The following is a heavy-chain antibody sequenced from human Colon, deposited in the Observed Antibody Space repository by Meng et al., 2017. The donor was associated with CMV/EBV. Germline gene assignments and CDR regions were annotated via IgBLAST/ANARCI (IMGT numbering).Heavy chain of an antibody. Sequence: CSISNVHYSWGWFRQPPGEGLQWIGSIYHSGRTSYNSSLMSRVTVSIDTSTNQFSLKLTSVTAADTAVYYCARGRTGTTFSPQNFDYWGQGTLVTVSS. V-gene: IGHV4-39*07. CDR3: ARGRTGTTFSPQNFDY. J-gene: IGHJ4*02. CDR2: IYHSGRT. CDR1: CSISNVHYS. D-gene: IGHD1-7*01.